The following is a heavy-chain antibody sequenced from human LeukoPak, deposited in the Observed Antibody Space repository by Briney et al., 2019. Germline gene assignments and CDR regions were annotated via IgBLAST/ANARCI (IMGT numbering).Heavy chain of an antibody. V-gene: IGHV3-53*01. D-gene: IGHD5-18*01. CDR2: IYSGGSK. Sequence: GGSLRLSFAASGFPVSSNYMSWGRPAPGKGGEGVSVIYSGGSKYYANSVKGGVTISRDNSKNTLYLQMNSLRAEDTAVYYCARSDFGALLVDTAMDKYYYGMDVWGKGTTVTVSS. J-gene: IGHJ6*04. CDR3: ARSDFGALLVDTAMDKYYYGMDV. CDR1: GFPVSSNY.